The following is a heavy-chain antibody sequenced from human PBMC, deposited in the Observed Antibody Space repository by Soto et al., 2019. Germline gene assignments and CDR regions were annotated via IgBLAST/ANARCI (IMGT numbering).Heavy chain of an antibody. CDR2: IKTTSDGGTI. V-gene: IGHV3-15*01. CDR1: GFTFSTAW. J-gene: IGHJ5*02. Sequence: EVQLVESGGGLVKPGESLRLSCAASGFTFSTAWMTWVRQAPGRGLEWVARIKTTSDGGTIHYAAPVKGRFTISRDDSKDTLFLQMNSRKIEDTALYYCIRDPYGSTWGQGTLVTVSS. D-gene: IGHD3-10*01. CDR3: IRDPYGST.